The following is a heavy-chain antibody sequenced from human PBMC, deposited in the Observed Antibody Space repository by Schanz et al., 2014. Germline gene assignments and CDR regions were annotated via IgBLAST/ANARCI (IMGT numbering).Heavy chain of an antibody. J-gene: IGHJ5*02. CDR3: ARDRGYDFSFDP. CDR1: GGSISSFY. Sequence: QVQLQESGPGLVKSSETLSLTCTVSGGSISSFYWVWIRQPAGKGLGWIGRIYTSGSTNYNPSLKSRVTMSQHPPNTQSPLKMSTLNAADSAVYYCARDRGYDFSFDPWGQGTLVTVSS. CDR2: IYTSGST. D-gene: IGHD3-3*01. V-gene: IGHV4-4*07.